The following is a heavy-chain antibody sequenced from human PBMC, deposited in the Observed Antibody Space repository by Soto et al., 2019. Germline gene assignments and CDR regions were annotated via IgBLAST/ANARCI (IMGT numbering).Heavy chain of an antibody. V-gene: IGHV3-74*01. CDR2: INSDGSST. CDR1: GFTFSSYW. Sequence: AGSLRLSCTASGFTFSSYWMHWVRQAPGKWLVWVSRINSDGSSTYYADSVKGRFTISRDNAKNTLYLQMNSLRAEDTAVYYCASVIPLGYWGQGTLVTVSS. J-gene: IGHJ4*02. D-gene: IGHD2-21*01. CDR3: ASVIPLGY.